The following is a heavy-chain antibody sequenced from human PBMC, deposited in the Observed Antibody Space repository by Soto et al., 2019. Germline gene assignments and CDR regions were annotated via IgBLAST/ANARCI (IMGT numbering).Heavy chain of an antibody. Sequence: GGSLRLSCAASGFTFSSYAMSWVRQAPGKELEWISYISISSSDTNYADSVKGRFTISRDNAKNSLYLQMNSLRAEDTAVYYCTRVVDYCDPYYYYGMDVWGQGTTVTVS. J-gene: IGHJ6*02. CDR3: TRVVDYCDPYYYYGMDV. D-gene: IGHD3-22*01. V-gene: IGHV3-11*05. CDR2: ISISSSDT. CDR1: GFTFSSYA.